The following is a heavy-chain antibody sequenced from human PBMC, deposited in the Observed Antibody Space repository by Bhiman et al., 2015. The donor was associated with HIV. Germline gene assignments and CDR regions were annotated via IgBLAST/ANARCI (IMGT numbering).Heavy chain of an antibody. J-gene: IGHJ3*02. D-gene: IGHD2-2*01. Sequence: VQLVESGGGVVQPGRSLRLSCAASGFTFRSYAMHWVRQAPGKGLEWVAVISYDGSTKYYADSVQGRFTISRDTSKNTLYLQMNSLRPEDTAVYYCARGRKDIAAVDGLDTDGFDTWGQGTMVTV. CDR1: GFTFRSYA. CDR3: ARGRKDIAAVDGLDTDGFDT. CDR2: ISYDGSTK. V-gene: IGHV3-30*04.